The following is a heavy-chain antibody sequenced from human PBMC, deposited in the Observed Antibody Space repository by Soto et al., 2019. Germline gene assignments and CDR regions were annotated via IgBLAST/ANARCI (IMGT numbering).Heavy chain of an antibody. Sequence: SETLYLTCTVSGGSISSSSYYWGWIRQPPGKGLEWFGSIYYSGSTYYNPSLKSRVTISVDTSKNQFSLKLSSVTAADTAVYYCARHAGVGYCSGGSCYEARASFDYWGKGTLVTVS. CDR3: ARHAGVGYCSGGSCYEARASFDY. J-gene: IGHJ4*02. CDR1: GGSISSSSYY. D-gene: IGHD2-15*01. V-gene: IGHV4-39*01. CDR2: IYYSGST.